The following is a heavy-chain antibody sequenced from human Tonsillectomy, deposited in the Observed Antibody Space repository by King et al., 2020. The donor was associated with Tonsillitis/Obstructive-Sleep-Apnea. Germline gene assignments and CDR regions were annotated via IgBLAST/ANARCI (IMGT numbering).Heavy chain of an antibody. CDR1: GFPFSSYG. J-gene: IGHJ2*01. D-gene: IGHD3-9*01. CDR3: ANPPVADWPTARYFCL. Sequence: VQLVESGGAVVQPGRSLRLSCAVSGFPFSSYGMHWVRQAPGKGLDWVAVISYDGNNKSYRDSVKGRFTISRDNSKNTLYLQMNSLRAEDTAVYYCANPPVADWPTARYFCLWRRGPLLSVSS. V-gene: IGHV3-30*18. CDR2: ISYDGNNK.